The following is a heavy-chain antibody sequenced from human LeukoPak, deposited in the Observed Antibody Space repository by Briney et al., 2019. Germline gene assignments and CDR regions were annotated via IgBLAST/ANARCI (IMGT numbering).Heavy chain of an antibody. D-gene: IGHD5-12*01. CDR1: GGSLSSGDYY. J-gene: IGHJ4*02. Sequence: SQTLSLTCTVSGGSLSSGDYYWSWIRQPPGKGLEWIGYIYYSGSTYYNPSLKSRVTISVDTSKNQFSLKLSSVTAADTAVYYCASEGVATISGDYFDYWGQGTLVTVSS. CDR3: ASEGVATISGDYFDY. V-gene: IGHV4-30-4*01. CDR2: IYYSGST.